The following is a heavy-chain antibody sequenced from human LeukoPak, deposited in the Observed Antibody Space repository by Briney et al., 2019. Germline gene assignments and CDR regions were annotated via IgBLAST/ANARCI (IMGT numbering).Heavy chain of an antibody. V-gene: IGHV4-61*05. D-gene: IGHD3-22*01. Sequence: NPSETLSLTCTVSGGSISSSSYYWGWIRQPPGKGLEGFGFIYYSGSTNYNPSLKSRVTISVDTSKNQFSLKLSSVTAADTAVYYCARGVSDYYDSGATWFDPWGQGTLVTVSS. CDR1: GGSISSSSYY. CDR2: IYYSGST. CDR3: ARGVSDYYDSGATWFDP. J-gene: IGHJ5*02.